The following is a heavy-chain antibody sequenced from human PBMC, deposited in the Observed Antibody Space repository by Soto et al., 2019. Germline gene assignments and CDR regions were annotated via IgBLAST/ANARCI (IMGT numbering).Heavy chain of an antibody. Sequence: GSSVQVSCKASGVTFSSYTISWVRQAPGQGLEWMGRIIPILGIANYAQKFQGRVTITADESTSTAYMELSSLRSEDTAVYYCARVVCIAAAEIGYYGMDVWGQETTVNVSS. J-gene: IGHJ6*02. CDR1: GVTFSSYT. D-gene: IGHD6-13*01. CDR3: ARVVCIAAAEIGYYGMDV. V-gene: IGHV1-69*02. CDR2: IIPILGIA.